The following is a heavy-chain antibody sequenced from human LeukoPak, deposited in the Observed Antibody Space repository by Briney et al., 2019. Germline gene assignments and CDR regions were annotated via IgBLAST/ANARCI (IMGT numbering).Heavy chain of an antibody. CDR3: ARGPYYDSSPPEDWYFDL. V-gene: IGHV4-34*01. J-gene: IGHJ2*01. CDR2: IIHSGST. D-gene: IGHD3-22*01. Sequence: PSETQSLTCAVDGGSFSGYYWSWIRHPPGKGLEWIGEIIHSGSTNYNPSLKSRGTISVGTSKTQFSLKLTSVTAADTAVYYCARGPYYDSSPPEDWYFDLWGRGTLVTVSS. CDR1: GGSFSGYY.